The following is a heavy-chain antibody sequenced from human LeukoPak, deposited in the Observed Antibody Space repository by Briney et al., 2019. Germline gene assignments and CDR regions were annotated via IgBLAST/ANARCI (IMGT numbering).Heavy chain of an antibody. CDR2: ITGDGTTT. Sequence: PGXSLXLSCAASGFTFDDSAMHWVRQAPGRGLEWVSLITGDGTTTYYADSVKGRFTISRDNNKNSLYLQMHSLRTEDTAFYYCAKPNNYYDSSGYPVAYYYYYYMDVWGKGATVTVSS. CDR1: GFTFDDSA. J-gene: IGHJ6*03. V-gene: IGHV3-43*02. CDR3: AKPNNYYDSSGYPVAYYYYYYMDV. D-gene: IGHD3-22*01.